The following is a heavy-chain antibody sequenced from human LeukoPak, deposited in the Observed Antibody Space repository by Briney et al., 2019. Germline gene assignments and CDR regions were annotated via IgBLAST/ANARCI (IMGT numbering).Heavy chain of an antibody. D-gene: IGHD2-21*02. CDR2: IYYSGST. CDR3: ARGLLAYCGGDCHSKAFDI. CDR1: GGSISSYY. V-gene: IGHV4-59*12. J-gene: IGHJ3*02. Sequence: SETLSLTCTVSGGSISSYYWSWIRQPPGKGLEWIGYIYYSGSTNYNPSLKSRVTISVDTSKNQFSLKLSSVTAADTAVYYCARGLLAYCGGDCHSKAFDIWGQGTMVTVSS.